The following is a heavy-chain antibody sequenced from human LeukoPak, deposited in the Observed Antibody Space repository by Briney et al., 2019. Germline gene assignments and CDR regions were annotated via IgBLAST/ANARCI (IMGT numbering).Heavy chain of an antibody. J-gene: IGHJ6*04. CDR1: RFAFSSYS. V-gene: IGHV3-48*04. Sequence: GGSLRLSCAASRFAFSSYSMNWVRQAPGKGLEWVSSISSSGSTIYYADSVKGRFTISRDNAQNSLYLQMNSLRAEDTAVYYCAELGITMIGGVWGKGTTVTISS. CDR2: ISSSGSTI. CDR3: AELGITMIGGV. D-gene: IGHD3-10*02.